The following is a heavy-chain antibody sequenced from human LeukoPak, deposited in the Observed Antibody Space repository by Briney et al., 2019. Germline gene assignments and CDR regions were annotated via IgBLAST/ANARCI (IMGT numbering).Heavy chain of an antibody. J-gene: IGHJ4*02. D-gene: IGHD6-13*01. Sequence: GGSLRLSCAASGFTFSSYAMHWVRQAPGKGLEWVAIIWYDGSNKYFADSVKGRFTISRDNSKNTLYLQMNSLRAEDTAVYYCAKETAAGPFDYWGQGTLVTVSS. CDR1: GFTFSSYA. V-gene: IGHV3-33*06. CDR3: AKETAAGPFDY. CDR2: IWYDGSNK.